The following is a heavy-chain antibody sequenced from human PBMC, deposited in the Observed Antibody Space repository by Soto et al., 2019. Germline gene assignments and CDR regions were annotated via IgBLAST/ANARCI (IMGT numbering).Heavy chain of an antibody. CDR2: FDPEDGET. V-gene: IGHV1-24*01. CDR3: AXIXXVGAEMAAFXH. CDR1: GNTLVDLS. D-gene: IGHD1-26*01. Sequence: VQSGTXXXXXGASVRVSCKVSGNTLVDLSMHWVRQAPGKGLEWMGGFDPEDGETIYAQNFQGRXXXAXDTXXXXXXXXXXXXXXXXXAVXYCAXIXXVGAEMAAFXHWGXXTLXXVS. J-gene: IGHJ4*01.